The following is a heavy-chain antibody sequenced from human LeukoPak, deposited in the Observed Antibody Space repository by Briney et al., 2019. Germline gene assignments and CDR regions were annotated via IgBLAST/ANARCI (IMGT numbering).Heavy chain of an antibody. V-gene: IGHV3-7*01. Sequence: GGSLRLSCAASGFTFSNYWMTWVRQAPGKGLEWVAHINQDGSEEHYMDSVKARFTISRDNAKNSLSLQMNSLRAEDTAVYYCVRDGGVSGYDLLDFWGQGTLVTVSS. CDR3: VRDGGVSGYDLLDF. CDR2: INQDGSEE. J-gene: IGHJ4*02. D-gene: IGHD5-12*01. CDR1: GFTFSNYW.